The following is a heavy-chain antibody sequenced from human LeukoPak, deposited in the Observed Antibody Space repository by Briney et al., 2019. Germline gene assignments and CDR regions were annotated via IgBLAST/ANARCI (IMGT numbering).Heavy chain of an antibody. CDR3: ARSYGSWASFDY. CDR1: GYSIRDGYF. CDR2: IFHTGST. D-gene: IGHD6-6*01. J-gene: IGHJ4*02. V-gene: IGHV4-38-2*02. Sequence: SETLSLTCIVSGYSIRDGYFWAWIRQPPGKGLEWMGSIFHTGSTLYNPSLKSRVTISVDTPKNHFSLKLTSVTAADTGVYYCARSYGSWASFDYWGQGTLVTVSS.